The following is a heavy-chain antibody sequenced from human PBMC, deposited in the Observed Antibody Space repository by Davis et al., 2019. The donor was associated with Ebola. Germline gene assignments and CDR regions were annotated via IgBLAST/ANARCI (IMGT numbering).Heavy chain of an antibody. Sequence: MPSETLSLTCAVSGGSISSSNWWSWVRQPPGKGLEWIGEIYHSGSTNYNPSLKSRVTISVDKSKNQFSLKLSSVTAADTAVYYCARAIGAVAAAFDPWGQGTLVTVSS. CDR1: GGSISSSNW. J-gene: IGHJ5*02. CDR3: ARAIGAVAAAFDP. V-gene: IGHV4-4*02. D-gene: IGHD6-19*01. CDR2: IYHSGST.